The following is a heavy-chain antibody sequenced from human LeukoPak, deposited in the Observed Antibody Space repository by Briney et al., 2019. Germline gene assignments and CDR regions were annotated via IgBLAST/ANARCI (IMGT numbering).Heavy chain of an antibody. J-gene: IGHJ4*02. CDR1: GFTFSTYD. D-gene: IGHD3-9*01. CDR3: ARGGSYDTYYFDY. V-gene: IGHV3-21*01. Sequence: GGSLRLSCAASGFTFSTYDMNWVRQAPGKGLEWVSSISTSGLYINYADSVKGRFTISRDTAKNSLYLHMNSLRAEDTAVYYCARGGSYDTYYFDYWGRGTLVTVSS. CDR2: ISTSGLYI.